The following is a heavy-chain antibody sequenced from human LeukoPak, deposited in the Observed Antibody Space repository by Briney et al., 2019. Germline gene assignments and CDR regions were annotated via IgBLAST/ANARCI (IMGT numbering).Heavy chain of an antibody. CDR2: INHSGST. V-gene: IGHV4-34*01. J-gene: IGHJ5*02. CDR3: ARVRGGTLYDSSGYYGLGNWFDP. D-gene: IGHD3-22*01. CDR1: GGSFSGYY. Sequence: PSETLSLTCAVYGGSFSGYYWSWIRQPPGKGLEWIGEINHSGSTNYNPSLKSRVTISVDTSKNQFSLKLSSVTAADTAVYYCARVRGGTLYDSSGYYGLGNWFDPWGQGTLVTVSS.